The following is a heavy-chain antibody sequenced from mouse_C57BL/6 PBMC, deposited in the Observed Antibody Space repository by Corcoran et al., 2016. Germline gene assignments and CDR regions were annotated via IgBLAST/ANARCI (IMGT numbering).Heavy chain of an antibody. CDR2: IDPSDSET. V-gene: IGHV1-52*01. CDR1: GYTFTSYW. D-gene: IGHD3-2*02. Sequence: QVQLQQPGAELVRPGSSVKLSCKASGYTFTSYWMHWVKQRPIQGLEWIGNIDPSDSETHYNQKFKDKATLTVDKSSSTAYMQLSSLTSEDSAVYYCAREAQATLYYAMDYWGQGTSVTVSS. J-gene: IGHJ4*01. CDR3: AREAQATLYYAMDY.